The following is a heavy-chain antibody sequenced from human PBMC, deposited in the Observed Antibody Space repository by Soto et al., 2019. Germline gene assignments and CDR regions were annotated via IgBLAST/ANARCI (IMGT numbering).Heavy chain of an antibody. CDR3: ARDNGMAGSFDP. CDR1: GFTFSAYS. J-gene: IGHJ5*02. Sequence: GGSLRLSCAASGFTFSAYSMNWARQAPGKGLEWISYLTASSDTIFYADSVKGRFTISRDNAKNSLYLQMHSLRDEDTAVYYCARDNGMAGSFDPWGQGTLVTVSS. D-gene: IGHD2-8*01. V-gene: IGHV3-48*02. CDR2: LTASSDTI.